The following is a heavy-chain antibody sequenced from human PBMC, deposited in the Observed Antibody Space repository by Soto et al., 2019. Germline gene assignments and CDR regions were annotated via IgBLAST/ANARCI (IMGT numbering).Heavy chain of an antibody. CDR3: ARGWRRDGFESPYYFDY. CDR1: GGTFSSYA. J-gene: IGHJ4*02. CDR2: IIPIFGTA. V-gene: IGHV1-69*12. D-gene: IGHD2-8*02. Sequence: QVQLVQSGAEVKKPGSSVKVSCKASGGTFSSYAISWVRQAPGQGLEWMGGIIPIFGTANYAQKFQGRVTITADESTSTAYMELRSLRSEDTAVYYCARGWRRDGFESPYYFDYWGQGTLVTVSS.